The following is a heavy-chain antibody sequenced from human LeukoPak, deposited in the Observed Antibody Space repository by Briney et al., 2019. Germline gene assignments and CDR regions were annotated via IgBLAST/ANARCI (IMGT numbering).Heavy chain of an antibody. CDR1: GYTFTTYY. Sequence: ASVKVSCKASGYTFTTYYMHWVRQAPGQGLEWIGIINPSGGSASYAPKFQGRVTITRYTSASTAYMELRSLRSEDTAVYYCARGVSASSGWYVIDHWGQGTLVTVSS. CDR3: ARGVSASSGWYVIDH. D-gene: IGHD6-19*01. V-gene: IGHV1-46*01. CDR2: INPSGGSA. J-gene: IGHJ5*02.